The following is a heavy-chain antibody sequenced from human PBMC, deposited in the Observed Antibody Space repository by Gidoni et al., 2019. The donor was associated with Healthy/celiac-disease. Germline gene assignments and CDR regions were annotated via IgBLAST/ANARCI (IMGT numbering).Heavy chain of an antibody. D-gene: IGHD4-17*01. CDR1: GGSISSRSYY. Sequence: QLQLQESGPGLVKPSETLSLTCTVSGGSISSRSYYWGWIRQPPGKGLEWIGSIYYSGRTYYNPSLKSRVTISVDTSKNQFSLKLSSVTAADTAVYYCARHSLGPGYGHFDYWGQGTLVTVSS. CDR3: ARHSLGPGYGHFDY. V-gene: IGHV4-39*01. J-gene: IGHJ4*02. CDR2: IYYSGRT.